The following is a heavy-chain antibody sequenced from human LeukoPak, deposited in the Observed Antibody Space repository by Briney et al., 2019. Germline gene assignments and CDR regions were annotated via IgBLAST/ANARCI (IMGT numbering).Heavy chain of an antibody. Sequence: GGSLRLSCAASGFTFSSYSMNWVRQAPGKGLEWVSSTSSSSSYIYYADSVKGRFTISRDNAKNSLYLQMNSLRAEDTAVYYCATVSSSWYPEGYWGQGTLVTVSS. V-gene: IGHV3-21*01. CDR3: ATVSSSWYPEGY. D-gene: IGHD6-13*01. CDR2: TSSSSSYI. J-gene: IGHJ4*02. CDR1: GFTFSSYS.